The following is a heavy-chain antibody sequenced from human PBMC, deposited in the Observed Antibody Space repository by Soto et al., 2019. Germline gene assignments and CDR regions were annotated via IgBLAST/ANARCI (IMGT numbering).Heavy chain of an antibody. CDR2: ISPKSNYR. J-gene: IGHJ4*02. V-gene: IGHV3-11*06. D-gene: IGHD2-21*01. CDR3: VRGGGGGQFDS. CDR1: GFTFSDFY. Sequence: QIQVVESGGGLIQPGGALRLSCEASGFTFSDFYMSWIRQAPGKGLEWLSYISPKSNYREYAESVKGRHTISRDNAKNSLSLQMNSLRVEDTAVYYCVRGGGGGQFDSWGQGALVTVSS.